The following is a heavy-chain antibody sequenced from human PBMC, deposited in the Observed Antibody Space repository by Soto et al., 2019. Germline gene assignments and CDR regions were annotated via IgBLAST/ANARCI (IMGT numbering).Heavy chain of an antibody. J-gene: IGHJ6*02. CDR2: IFYSGNT. D-gene: IGHD5-12*01. V-gene: IGHV4-59*01. CDR1: GGSISTYY. CDR3: ARDSSGFDYVEGRSYSYGMDV. Sequence: ETLSLTCTVSGGSISTYYWNWIRQPPGKGLEWIGYIFYSGNTNSNPSLTSRVTISVDTSKSQFSLNLSSVTAADTAVYYCARDSSGFDYVEGRSYSYGMDVWGQGTTVTVSS.